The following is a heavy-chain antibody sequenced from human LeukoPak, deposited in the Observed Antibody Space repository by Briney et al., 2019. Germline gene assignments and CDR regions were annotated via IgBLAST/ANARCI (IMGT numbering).Heavy chain of an antibody. CDR1: GYSFTSYW. J-gene: IGHJ4*02. CDR3: ARHRSSTVTPGGDY. V-gene: IGHV5-51*01. Sequence: HGESLKIPCKGSGYSFTSYWIGWVRQMPGKGLEWMGIIYPGDSDTRYSPSFQGQVTISADKSISTAYLQWSSQKASDTAMYYCARHRSSTVTPGGDYWGQGTLVTVSS. CDR2: IYPGDSDT. D-gene: IGHD4-17*01.